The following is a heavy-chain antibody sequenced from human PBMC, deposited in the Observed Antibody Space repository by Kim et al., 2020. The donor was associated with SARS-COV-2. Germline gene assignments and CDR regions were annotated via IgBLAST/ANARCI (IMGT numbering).Heavy chain of an antibody. CDR1: GGSISSDGYY. V-gene: IGHV4-31*03. Sequence: SETLSLTCTVSGGSISSDGYYWNWIRQHPGKGLEWIGYIYYSGSTYYNPSLKSRLTISVDTSKNQFSLKLSSVTAADTAVYYCARGLFPNIVGVPAGMLPFTGRDVWGQGTTVTVSS. CDR2: IYYSGST. J-gene: IGHJ6*02. CDR3: ARGLFPNIVGVPAGMLPFTGRDV. D-gene: IGHD2-2*01.